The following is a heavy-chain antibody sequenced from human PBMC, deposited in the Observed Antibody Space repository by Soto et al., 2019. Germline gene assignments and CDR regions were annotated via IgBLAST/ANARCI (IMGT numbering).Heavy chain of an antibody. Sequence: SETLSLTCTVSGGSISSSSYYWGWIRQPTEKGLEWIGSIYYSGSTYYNPSLKSRVTISVDASKNQFSLKLSSVTAADTAVYYCARHRVVSYYGSGSYFMDVWGQGTTVTVS. J-gene: IGHJ6*02. V-gene: IGHV4-39*01. D-gene: IGHD3-10*01. CDR3: ARHRVVSYYGSGSYFMDV. CDR2: IYYSGST. CDR1: GGSISSSSYY.